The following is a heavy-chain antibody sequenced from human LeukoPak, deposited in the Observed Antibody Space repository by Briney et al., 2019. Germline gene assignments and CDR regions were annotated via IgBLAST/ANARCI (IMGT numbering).Heavy chain of an antibody. CDR3: TTDNSDYDILTGYNYFDY. CDR2: IKSKTDGGTT. J-gene: IGHJ4*02. V-gene: IGHV3-15*01. Sequence: GGSLRLSCAASGFTFSNAGMSWVRQAPGKGLEWVGRIKSKTDGGTTDYAAPVKGRFTISRDDSKNTLYLQMNSLKTEDTAVYYCTTDNSDYDILTGYNYFDYWGQGTLVTVSS. CDR1: GFTFSNAG. D-gene: IGHD3-9*01.